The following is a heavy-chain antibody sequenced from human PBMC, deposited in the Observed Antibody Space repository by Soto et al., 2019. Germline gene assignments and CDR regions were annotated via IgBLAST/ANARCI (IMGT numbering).Heavy chain of an antibody. J-gene: IGHJ1*01. CDR2: IYWDNDK. Sequence: QITLKESGPTLVKPTQTLTLTCTFSGFSLSTSGVGVGWIRQPPGKALEWLALIYWDNDKRYSPSLKSRLTITKDTSKNQVFLTMTNMDPVDTATYYCAHLPHRSLAAYFQHWGQGTLVTVSS. V-gene: IGHV2-5*02. CDR1: GFSLSTSGVG. CDR3: AHLPHRSLAAYFQH.